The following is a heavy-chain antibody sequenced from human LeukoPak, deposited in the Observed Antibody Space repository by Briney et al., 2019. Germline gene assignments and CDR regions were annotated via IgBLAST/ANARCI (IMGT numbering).Heavy chain of an antibody. CDR1: GGSITSGRYY. CDR2: LYTNDNT. V-gene: IGHV4-61*02. D-gene: IGHD2-21*02. Sequence: SETLSLTCSVSGGSITSGRYYWTWIRQPAGKGLEWIGRLYTNDNTNYDPSLESRVSISVGTAKSQFYLQLTSVTAADTAVYFCARGVVTDDYYMDVWGKGITVIVPS. J-gene: IGHJ6*03. CDR3: ARGVVTDDYYMDV.